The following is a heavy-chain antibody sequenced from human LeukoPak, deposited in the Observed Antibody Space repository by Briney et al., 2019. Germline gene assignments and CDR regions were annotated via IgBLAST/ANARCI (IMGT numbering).Heavy chain of an antibody. CDR3: ARRYSSSWYVGFFDP. D-gene: IGHD6-13*01. CDR2: IYYSGSS. Sequence: SETLSLTCTVSGASIRNYYWSWIRQSPGKGLEWIGYIYYSGSSNYNPSLESRVAMSVDTSKNQFSLRLSSVTAADTAIYYCARRYSSSWYVGFFDPWGQGTLVTVSS. V-gene: IGHV4-59*08. J-gene: IGHJ5*02. CDR1: GASIRNYY.